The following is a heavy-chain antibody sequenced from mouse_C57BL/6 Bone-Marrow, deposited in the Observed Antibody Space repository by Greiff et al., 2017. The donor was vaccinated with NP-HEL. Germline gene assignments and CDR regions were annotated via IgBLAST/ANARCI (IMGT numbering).Heavy chain of an antibody. J-gene: IGHJ3*01. Sequence: QVQLKESGAELARPGASVKLSCKASGYTFTSYGISWVKQRTGQGLEWIGEIYPRSGNTYYNEKFKGKATLTADKSSSTAYMELRSLTSEDSAVYFCAREAVVPFAYWGQGTLVTVSA. V-gene: IGHV1-81*01. CDR3: AREAVVPFAY. D-gene: IGHD1-1*01. CDR2: IYPRSGNT. CDR1: GYTFTSYG.